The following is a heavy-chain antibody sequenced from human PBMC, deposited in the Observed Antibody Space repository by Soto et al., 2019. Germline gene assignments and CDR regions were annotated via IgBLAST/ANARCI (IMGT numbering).Heavy chain of an antibody. CDR3: ARDLAAAGTSGYYYYGMDV. Sequence: QVQLVESGGGVVQPGRSLRLSCAASGFTFSSYAMHWVRQAPGKGLEWVAVISYDGSNKYYADSVKGRFTISRDNSKNTLYLQINSLRSEDTVVYYCARDLAAAGTSGYYYYGMDVWAQGTTVTVSS. CDR1: GFTFSSYA. CDR2: ISYDGSNK. D-gene: IGHD6-13*01. J-gene: IGHJ6*02. V-gene: IGHV3-30-3*01.